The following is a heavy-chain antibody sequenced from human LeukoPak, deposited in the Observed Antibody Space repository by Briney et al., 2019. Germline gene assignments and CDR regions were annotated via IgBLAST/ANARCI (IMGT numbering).Heavy chain of an antibody. J-gene: IGHJ4*02. CDR1: GFTVSSNY. Sequence: PGGSLRLSCAASGFTVSSNYMSWVRQPPGKGLEWIGEINHSGSTNYNPSLKSRVTISVDTSKNQFSLKLSSVTAADTAVYYCARTYDILTGYYTNFDYWGQGTLVTVSS. D-gene: IGHD3-9*01. CDR3: ARTYDILTGYYTNFDY. V-gene: IGHV4-34*01. CDR2: INHSGST.